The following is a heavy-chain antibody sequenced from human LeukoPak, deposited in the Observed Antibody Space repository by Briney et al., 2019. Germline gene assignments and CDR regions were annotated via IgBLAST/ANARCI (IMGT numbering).Heavy chain of an antibody. Sequence: GGSLTLSCADSGFIFSDYAMNWVRQPPGKGLEWIYAISHIGTSTHSADSVKRRFTISRDNPKNTVFLPMNSLKVEDTAVYYCVKQSTGSNWFDPWAQGPLVTVSS. CDR1: GFIFSDYA. CDR2: ISHIGTST. CDR3: VKQSTGSNWFDP. J-gene: IGHJ5*02. V-gene: IGHV3-23*01.